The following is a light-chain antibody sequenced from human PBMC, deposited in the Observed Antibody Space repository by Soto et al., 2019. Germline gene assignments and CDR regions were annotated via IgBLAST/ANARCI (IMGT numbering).Light chain of an antibody. CDR3: AAWDDSLSGSWV. V-gene: IGLV2-23*02. CDR2: EVN. CDR1: SSNVGSYKL. J-gene: IGLJ3*02. Sequence: QSVLTQPASVSGSPGQSITISCTGTSSNVGSYKLVSWYQQHPGKAPKLMIFEVNKRPSGVSNRFSGSKSGNTASLTISGLKVEYEADYYCAAWDDSLSGSWVFGGGTKLTVL.